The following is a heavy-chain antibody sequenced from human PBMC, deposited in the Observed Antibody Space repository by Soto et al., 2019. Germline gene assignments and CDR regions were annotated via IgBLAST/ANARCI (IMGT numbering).Heavy chain of an antibody. J-gene: IGHJ4*02. CDR1: GGSISSSSYY. CDR2: IYYSGST. V-gene: IGHV4-39*01. Sequence: QLQLQESGPGLVKPSETLSLTCTVSGGSISSSSYYWGWIRQPPGKGLEWIGSIYYSGSTYYHPSLKRRVTISVDTSKNQSSLKLSAVTAADTAVYYCACGKIAVAGTFDYWGQGTLVTVSS. CDR3: ACGKIAVAGTFDY. D-gene: IGHD6-19*01.